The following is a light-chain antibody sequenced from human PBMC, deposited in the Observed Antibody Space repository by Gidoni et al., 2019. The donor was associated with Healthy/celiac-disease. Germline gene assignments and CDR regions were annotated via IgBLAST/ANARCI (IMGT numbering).Light chain of an antibody. Sequence: DIVMTQSPDSLAVSLGERATINCKSSQSVLYSSNNKNYLAWYQRKPGQPPKRLIYWASTRESGVPDRFSGSGSGTDFTLTISSLQAEDVAVYYCQQYYSTPNTFGQGTRLEIK. CDR1: QSVLYSSNNKNY. V-gene: IGKV4-1*01. CDR3: QQYYSTPNT. CDR2: WAS. J-gene: IGKJ5*01.